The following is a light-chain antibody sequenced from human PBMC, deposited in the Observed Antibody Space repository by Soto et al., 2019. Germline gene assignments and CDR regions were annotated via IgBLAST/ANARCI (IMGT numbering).Light chain of an antibody. CDR1: NSDVGNYNL. Sequence: QSVLTQPASVSGSPGQSITISCTGTNSDVGNYNLVSWYQQHPGKAPKPMMYEVTKRPSGVSNRFSGSKSGNTASLTISGLQAEDEADYYCCSYAGSATWVFGGGTKVTVL. CDR2: EVT. CDR3: CSYAGSATWV. V-gene: IGLV2-23*02. J-gene: IGLJ3*02.